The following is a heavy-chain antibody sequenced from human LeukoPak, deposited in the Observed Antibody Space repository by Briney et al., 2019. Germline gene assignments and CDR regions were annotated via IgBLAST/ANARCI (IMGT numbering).Heavy chain of an antibody. V-gene: IGHV4-39*01. D-gene: IGHD3-9*01. CDR1: GGSISSNNYF. CDR3: ARLDKYYYYMDV. CDR2: IYYSGST. Sequence: SETLSLTCTVSGGSISSNNYFWGWIRQPPGKGLEWIGSIYYSGSTYYNPSLKSRVTISVDTSKNQFSLKLSSVTAADTAVYYCARLDKYYYYMDVWGKGTTVTISS. J-gene: IGHJ6*03.